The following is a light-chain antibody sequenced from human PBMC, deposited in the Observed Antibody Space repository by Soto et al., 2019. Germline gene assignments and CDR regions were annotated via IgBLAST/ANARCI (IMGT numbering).Light chain of an antibody. CDR2: AAS. CDR1: QGISNS. CDR3: QQYYSTPPT. V-gene: IGKV1-27*01. Sequence: DIQMTQSPSSLSASVGDRVTITCRANQGISNSLAWYQQKPGKVPKLLIYAASTLQSGVPSRFSGSGSGTDFTLTISSLQAEDVAVYYCQQYYSTPPTFGQGTKVDNK. J-gene: IGKJ1*01.